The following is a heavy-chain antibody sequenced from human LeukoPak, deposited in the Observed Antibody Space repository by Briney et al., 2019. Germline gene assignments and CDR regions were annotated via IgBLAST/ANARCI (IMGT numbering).Heavy chain of an antibody. V-gene: IGHV3-23*01. CDR2: VGGSGGGA. CDR3: AKVAIRGDILTGYFALGY. J-gene: IGHJ4*02. CDR1: GFTFSDFA. Sequence: PAGGSLRLSRAASGFTFSDFAMSWVRQAPGKGLEWVSAVGGSGGGAYYADSVKGRFTISRDNSKNTLYLQMNSLRGEDTAVYYCAKVAIRGDILTGYFALGYWGQGTLVTVSS. D-gene: IGHD3-9*01.